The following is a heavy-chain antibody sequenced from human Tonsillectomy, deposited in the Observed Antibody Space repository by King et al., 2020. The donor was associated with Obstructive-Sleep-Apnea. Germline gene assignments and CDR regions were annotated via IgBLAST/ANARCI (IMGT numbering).Heavy chain of an antibody. CDR3: AKRAYYDSSGYYPGAFDI. Sequence: VQLVESGGGLVQPGGSLRLSCAASGFTFSSYAMSWVRQAPGKGLEWVSAISGSGGSTYYADSVKGRFTISRDNSKNTLYLQMNSLRAEDTAVYYRAKRAYYDSSGYYPGAFDIWGQGTMVTVSS. V-gene: IGHV3-23*04. CDR2: ISGSGGST. J-gene: IGHJ3*02. CDR1: GFTFSSYA. D-gene: IGHD3-22*01.